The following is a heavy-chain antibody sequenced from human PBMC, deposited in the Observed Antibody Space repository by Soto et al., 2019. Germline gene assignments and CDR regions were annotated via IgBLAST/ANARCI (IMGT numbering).Heavy chain of an antibody. V-gene: IGHV1-69*01. CDR3: ERASGIAAAGDYYYGMDV. CDR2: IIPIFGTA. Sequence: QVQLVQSGAEVKKPGSSVKVSCKASGGTFSSYAISWVRQAPGQGLEWMGGIIPIFGTANYAQKFQGRITITADESTSTAYMELSSLRSEDTAVYYCERASGIAAAGDYYYGMDVWGQGTTVTVSS. D-gene: IGHD6-13*01. CDR1: GGTFSSYA. J-gene: IGHJ6*02.